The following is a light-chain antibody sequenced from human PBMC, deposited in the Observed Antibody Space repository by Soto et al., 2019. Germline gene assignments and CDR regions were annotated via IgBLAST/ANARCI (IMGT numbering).Light chain of an antibody. CDR2: SNN. CDR1: SSNIGSNT. V-gene: IGLV1-44*01. J-gene: IGLJ2*01. CDR3: ATWDDSLNGVV. Sequence: QSVLTQPPSSSGAPGQRVTISCSGSSSNIGSNTVNWYQQLPGTAPKLLIYSNNQRPSGVPDRWSGSKSGTSASLAISGLQSEDEADYYCATWDDSLNGVVFGGGTKLTAL.